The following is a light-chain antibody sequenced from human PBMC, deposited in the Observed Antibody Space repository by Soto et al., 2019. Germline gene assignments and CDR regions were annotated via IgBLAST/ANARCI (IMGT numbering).Light chain of an antibody. CDR3: QQYGSSPLT. Sequence: EIVLTQSPGTLSLSPGESASLSCRASQRVSSSYLAWYQQKPGQAPRLLIYGASNRATGIPDRSSGGGSGTDFTLTISRLEPEDFAVYYCQQYGSSPLTFGGGTKVDI. V-gene: IGKV3-20*01. J-gene: IGKJ4*01. CDR2: GAS. CDR1: QRVSSSY.